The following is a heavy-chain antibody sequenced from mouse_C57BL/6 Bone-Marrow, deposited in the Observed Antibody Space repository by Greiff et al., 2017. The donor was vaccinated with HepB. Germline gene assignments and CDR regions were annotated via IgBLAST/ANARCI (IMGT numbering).Heavy chain of an antibody. CDR3: ARHNWDGAY. V-gene: IGHV5-6*01. CDR2: ISSGGSYT. J-gene: IGHJ3*01. D-gene: IGHD4-1*01. CDR1: GFTFSSYG. Sequence: EVKLVESGGDLVKPGGSLKLSCAASGFTFSSYGMSWVRQTPDKRLEWVATISSGGSYTYYPDSVKGRFTISRDNAKNTLYLQMRSLKSEDTAMYYCARHNWDGAYWGQGTLVTVSA.